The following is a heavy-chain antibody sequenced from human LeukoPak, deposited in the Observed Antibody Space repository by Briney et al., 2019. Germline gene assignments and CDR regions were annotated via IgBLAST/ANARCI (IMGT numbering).Heavy chain of an antibody. CDR1: GGTFSIYA. D-gene: IGHD3-10*01. J-gene: IGHJ4*02. CDR2: IIPIFGTA. V-gene: IGHV1-69*13. CDR3: ARAPLWFGESNPRPFDY. Sequence: SVKVSFKASGGTFSIYAISWVRQAPGQGLEWMGGIIPIFGTANYAQKFQGRVTITADESTSTAYMELSSLRSEDTAVYYCARAPLWFGESNPRPFDYWGQGTLVTVSS.